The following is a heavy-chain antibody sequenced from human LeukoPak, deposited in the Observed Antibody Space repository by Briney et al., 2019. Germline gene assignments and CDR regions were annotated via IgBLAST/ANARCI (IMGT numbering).Heavy chain of an antibody. Sequence: PSETLSLTCAVPGGSVNNSGWWTWVRQPPGKGLEWIGEMSHTANTNHNPSLKSRVTIAVDKSKNQFSLKLNSVTAADTAVYYCARGTYIWGSYRHFDFWGQGMLVTVSS. CDR1: GGSVNNSGW. CDR2: MSHTANT. CDR3: ARGTYIWGSYRHFDF. D-gene: IGHD3-16*02. V-gene: IGHV4-4*02. J-gene: IGHJ4*02.